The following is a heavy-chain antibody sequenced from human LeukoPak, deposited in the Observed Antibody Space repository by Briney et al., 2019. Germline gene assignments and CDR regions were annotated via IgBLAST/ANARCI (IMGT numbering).Heavy chain of an antibody. D-gene: IGHD5-12*01. V-gene: IGHV3-21*01. J-gene: IGHJ4*02. CDR2: ITSSSTYI. Sequence: TGGSLRLSCAASGFTFSSYSMNWVRQAPGKGLEWVSSITSSSTYIYYADSVKGRFTISRDNSKNSLYLQVNSLRAEDTAVYYCARARYTGYDLNDYWGQGTLVTVSP. CDR1: GFTFSSYS. CDR3: ARARYTGYDLNDY.